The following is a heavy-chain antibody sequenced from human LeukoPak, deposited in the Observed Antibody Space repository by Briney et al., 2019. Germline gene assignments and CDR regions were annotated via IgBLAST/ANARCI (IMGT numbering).Heavy chain of an antibody. V-gene: IGHV1-3*01. Sequence: GASVKVSCKASGYTFTSYAMNWVRQAPGQRLEWMGWINAGNGNTKYSQKFQGRVTITRDTSASTAYMELSSLRSEDTAVYYCARDRWWEPTDFSFDYWGQGTLVTVSS. CDR3: ARDRWWEPTDFSFDY. CDR2: INAGNGNT. CDR1: GYTFTSYA. D-gene: IGHD1-26*01. J-gene: IGHJ4*02.